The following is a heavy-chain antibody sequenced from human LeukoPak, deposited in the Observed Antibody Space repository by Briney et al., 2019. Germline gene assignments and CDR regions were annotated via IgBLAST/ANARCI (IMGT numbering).Heavy chain of an antibody. CDR2: IYYSGST. CDR3: ASVSGSYYFDY. CDR1: GGSISSYY. D-gene: IGHD1-26*01. J-gene: IGHJ4*02. V-gene: IGHV4-59*01. Sequence: SETLSLTCTVSGGSISSYYWSWIRQPPGKGLEWIGYIYYSGSTNFNPSLKSRVTISVDTSKNQFSLRLSSVTAADTAVYYCASVSGSYYFDYWGQGTLVTVSS.